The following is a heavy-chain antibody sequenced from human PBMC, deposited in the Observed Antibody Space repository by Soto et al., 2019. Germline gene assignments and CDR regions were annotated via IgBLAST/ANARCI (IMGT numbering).Heavy chain of an antibody. CDR1: GYTFTSYG. V-gene: IGHV1-18*04. CDR2: ISAYNGNT. Sequence: QVQLVQSGAEVKNPGASVKVSCKASGYTFTSYGISWVRQAPGQGLEWMGWISAYNGNTNYAQKLQGRVTMTTDTSTSTAYMELRRLRSDDTALYYGAIEPLRGWSLYGMDVWGQGPTVTVSS. CDR3: AIEPLRGWSLYGMDV. D-gene: IGHD6-19*01. J-gene: IGHJ6*02.